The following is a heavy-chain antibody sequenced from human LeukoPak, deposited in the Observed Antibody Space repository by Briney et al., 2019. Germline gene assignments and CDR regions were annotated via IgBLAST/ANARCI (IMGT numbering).Heavy chain of an antibody. J-gene: IGHJ5*02. CDR1: GYTFTGYY. CDR2: INPNSGGT. V-gene: IGHV1-2*02. CDR3: AREVVVVAATPFSPTFPTFDP. D-gene: IGHD2-15*01. Sequence: ASVKVSCKASGYTFTGYYMHWVRPAPGQGLEWMGWINPNSGGTNYAQKFQGRVTMTRDTSISTAYMELSRLRSDDTAVYYCAREVVVVAATPFSPTFPTFDPWGQGTLVTVSS.